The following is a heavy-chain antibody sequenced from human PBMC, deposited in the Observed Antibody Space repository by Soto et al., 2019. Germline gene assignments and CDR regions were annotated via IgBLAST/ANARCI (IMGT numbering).Heavy chain of an antibody. D-gene: IGHD1-26*01. Sequence: GGSLRLSCAASGFTFSSYNMNWVRQAPGKGLEWVSSISSSSSYIYYADSVKGRFTISRDNANNSLDLQMNSLIAGDTAVYYCARDGAYSGSYIFDYWGQGTLVTVSS. CDR1: GFTFSSYN. V-gene: IGHV3-21*01. CDR3: ARDGAYSGSYIFDY. CDR2: ISSSSSYI. J-gene: IGHJ4*02.